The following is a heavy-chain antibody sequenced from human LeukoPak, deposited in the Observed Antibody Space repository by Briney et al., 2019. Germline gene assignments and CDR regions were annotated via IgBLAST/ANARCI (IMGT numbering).Heavy chain of an antibody. CDR3: AKDLTPYYYDSSGYLEDY. D-gene: IGHD3-22*01. V-gene: IGHV3-23*01. Sequence: GGSLRLSCAASGFTFSSYAMSWVRQAPGKGLEWVSAISGSGGSTYYADSVKGRFTISRDNSKNALYLQMNSLRAEDTAVYYCAKDLTPYYYDSSGYLEDYWGQGTLVTVSS. CDR1: GFTFSSYA. CDR2: ISGSGGST. J-gene: IGHJ4*02.